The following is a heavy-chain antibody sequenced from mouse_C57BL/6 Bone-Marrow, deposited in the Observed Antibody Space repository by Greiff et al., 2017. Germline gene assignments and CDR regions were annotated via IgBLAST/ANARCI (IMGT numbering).Heavy chain of an antibody. CDR3: ARLGTTVGLDV. CDR1: GFTFSSYG. D-gene: IGHD1-1*01. CDR2: ISSGGSYT. J-gene: IGHJ1*03. Sequence: EVKLMESGGDLVKPGGSLKLSCAASGFTFSSYGMSWVRQTPDKRLEWVATISSGGSYTYYPDSVKGRFTISRDNAKNTLYLQMSSRKSEDTAMYYCARLGTTVGLDVWGTGTTVTVSS. V-gene: IGHV5-6*01.